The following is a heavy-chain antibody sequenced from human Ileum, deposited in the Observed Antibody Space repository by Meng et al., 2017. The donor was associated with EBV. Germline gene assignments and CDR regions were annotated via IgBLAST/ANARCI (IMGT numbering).Heavy chain of an antibody. Sequence: VQLKESGPGLVKPSDPLSLTCAGSGYSISTTNWWGWIRQPPGKGLEWIGHIYYSGTTYNNPSLKSRVTMSIDPSKNQFSLKLSSVTAVDTAVYYCARNSESGSYIDYWGLGTLVTVSS. V-gene: IGHV4-28*01. CDR2: IYYSGTT. CDR1: GYSISTTNW. J-gene: IGHJ4*02. D-gene: IGHD1-26*01. CDR3: ARNSESGSYIDY.